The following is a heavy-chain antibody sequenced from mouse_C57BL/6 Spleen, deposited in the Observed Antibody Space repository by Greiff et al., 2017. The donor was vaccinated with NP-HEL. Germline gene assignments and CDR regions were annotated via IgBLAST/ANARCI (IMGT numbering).Heavy chain of an antibody. J-gene: IGHJ4*01. V-gene: IGHV14-2*01. CDR3: ARGYGSSSYYYAMDY. Sequence: VQLQQSGAELVKPGASVELSCTASGFNIKDYYMHWVKQRTEQGLEWIGRIDPEDGETKYAPKFQGKATITADTSSNTAYLQLSSLTSEDTAVYYWARGYGSSSYYYAMDYWGQGTSVTVSS. CDR1: GFNIKDYY. CDR2: IDPEDGET. D-gene: IGHD1-1*01.